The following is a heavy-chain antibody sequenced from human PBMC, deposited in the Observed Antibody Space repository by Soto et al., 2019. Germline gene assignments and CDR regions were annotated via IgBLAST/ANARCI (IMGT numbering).Heavy chain of an antibody. CDR3: ARGRASGSYYLLDY. V-gene: IGHV1-8*01. CDR2: INPNSGNI. CDR1: GDTFTTYD. Sequence: QVQLVQSGAEVRKPGASVKVSCKASGDTFTTYDISWVRQATGHGLEWMGWINPNSGNIGYAQRFQGRVTMTRDTAIRTAYMEVSSLRSDDTAVYYCARGRASGSYYLLDYWGQGTLVTVSS. J-gene: IGHJ4*02. D-gene: IGHD3-10*01.